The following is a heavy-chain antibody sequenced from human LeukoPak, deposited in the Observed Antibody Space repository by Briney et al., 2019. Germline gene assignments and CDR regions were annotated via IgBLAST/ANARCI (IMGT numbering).Heavy chain of an antibody. J-gene: IGHJ6*02. CDR2: IYPADSDI. Sequence: GESLKISCKGSGYRFTSYWIGWVRQIPGKGLEWMAIIYPADSDIRYSPSFQGQVTISADKSISSAYLQWSSLKASDTAMYYCARGVAAAGDYYYYGMDVWGQGTTVTVSS. V-gene: IGHV5-51*01. D-gene: IGHD6-13*01. CDR3: ARGVAAAGDYYYYGMDV. CDR1: GYRFTSYW.